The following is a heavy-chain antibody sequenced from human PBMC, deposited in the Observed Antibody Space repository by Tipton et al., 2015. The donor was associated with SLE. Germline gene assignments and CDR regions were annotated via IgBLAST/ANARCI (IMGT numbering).Heavy chain of an antibody. CDR1: GFTFSSYA. CDR2: ISYDGSSK. Sequence: RSLRLSCAASGFTFSSYAMHWVRQAPGKGLEWVAVISYDGSSKYYADSVKGRFTISRDNSKNTLYLQMNSLRAEDTAVYYCARYDYGDFGDYWGQGTLVTVSS. V-gene: IGHV3-30-3*01. CDR3: ARYDYGDFGDY. J-gene: IGHJ4*02. D-gene: IGHD4-17*01.